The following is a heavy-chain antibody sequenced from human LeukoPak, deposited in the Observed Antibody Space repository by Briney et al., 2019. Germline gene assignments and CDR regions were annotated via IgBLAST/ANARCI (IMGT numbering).Heavy chain of an antibody. CDR3: ARGDAFSGDH. Sequence: PGGSLRLSCAVSGFIFTNFWMSWVRQAPGRGLEWVANIHPEGNEKYHVESVKGRFTISRDNTKNLLFLQMNGLRVEDTAVYYCARGDAFSGDHWGQGTLATVSS. CDR2: IHPEGNEK. V-gene: IGHV3-7*04. J-gene: IGHJ4*02. CDR1: GFIFTNFW.